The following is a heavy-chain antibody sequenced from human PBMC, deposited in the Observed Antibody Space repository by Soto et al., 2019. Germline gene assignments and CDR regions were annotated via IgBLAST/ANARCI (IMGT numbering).Heavy chain of an antibody. Sequence: GGSLRLSCAASGFTFDDYAMHWVRQAPGKGLEWVSGISWNSGSIGYADSVKGQFTISRDNAKNSLYLQMNSLRAEDTALYYCAKDIRGPYSSSWYGDAFDIWGQGTMVTVSS. D-gene: IGHD6-13*01. CDR1: GFTFDDYA. J-gene: IGHJ3*02. CDR3: AKDIRGPYSSSWYGDAFDI. CDR2: ISWNSGSI. V-gene: IGHV3-9*01.